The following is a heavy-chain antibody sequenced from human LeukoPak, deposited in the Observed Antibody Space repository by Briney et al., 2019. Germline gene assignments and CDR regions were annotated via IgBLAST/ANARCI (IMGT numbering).Heavy chain of an antibody. J-gene: IGHJ4*02. D-gene: IGHD5-24*01. CDR1: GGTFSSYA. CDR2: IIPIFGTA. Sequence: ASVKVSCKASGGTFSSYAISWVRQASGQGLEWMGGIIPIFGTANYAQKFQGRVTITTDESTSTAYMELSSLRSEDTAVYSCAGGRDGYTLVDYWGQGTLVTVSS. V-gene: IGHV1-69*05. CDR3: AGGRDGYTLVDY.